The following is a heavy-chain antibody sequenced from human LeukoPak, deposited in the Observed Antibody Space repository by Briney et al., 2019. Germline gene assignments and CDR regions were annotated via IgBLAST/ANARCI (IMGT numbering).Heavy chain of an antibody. CDR2: INSDGSST. CDR3: ASDYYDSSGYYYFDY. V-gene: IGHV3-74*01. J-gene: IGHJ4*02. CDR1: GSTFSSYW. D-gene: IGHD3-22*01. Sequence: PGGSLRLSCAASGSTFSSYWMHWVRQAPGKGLVWVSRINSDGSSTSYADSVKGRFTISRDNAKNTLYLQMNSLRAEDTAVYYCASDYYDSSGYYYFDYWGQGTLVTVSS.